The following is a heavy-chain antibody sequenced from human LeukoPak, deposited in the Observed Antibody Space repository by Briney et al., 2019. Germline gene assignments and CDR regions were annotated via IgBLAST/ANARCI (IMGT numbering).Heavy chain of an antibody. J-gene: IGHJ4*02. Sequence: PGASVKVSCKASGYIFTGYYMHWVRQAPGQGLEWMGRINPNSGGTNYAQKFQGRVTMTRDTSISTAYMELSRLRSDDTAVYYCARGTSKIHLWLPMFFDYWGQGTLVTVSS. CDR2: INPNSGGT. CDR1: GYIFTGYY. D-gene: IGHD5-18*01. CDR3: ARGTSKIHLWLPMFFDY. V-gene: IGHV1-2*02.